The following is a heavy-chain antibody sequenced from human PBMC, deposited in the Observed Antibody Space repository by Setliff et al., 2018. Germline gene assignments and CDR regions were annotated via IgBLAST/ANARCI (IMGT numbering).Heavy chain of an antibody. CDR2: INHSGST. D-gene: IGHD2-8*02. J-gene: IGHJ4*02. Sequence: PSETLSLTCAVYGGSFSTYCWIWIRQPPGKGLEWIGEINHSGSTNYNPSLKSRVTISVDTSKNQFSLKLGSVTAADTALYYCTVYNTGSSKDHYWGQGTPVTVSS. CDR1: GGSFSTYC. CDR3: TVYNTGSSKDHY. V-gene: IGHV4-34*01.